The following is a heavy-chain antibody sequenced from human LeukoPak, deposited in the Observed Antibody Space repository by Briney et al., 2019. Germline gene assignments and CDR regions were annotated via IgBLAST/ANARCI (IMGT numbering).Heavy chain of an antibody. V-gene: IGHV3-21*01. CDR3: ARYADIVVVVAATGDAFDI. J-gene: IGHJ3*02. CDR1: YS. D-gene: IGHD2-15*01. Sequence: YSXNWVRQAPGKGLEWVSCISSSSSYIYYADSVKGRFTISRDNAKNSLYLQMNSLRAEDTAVYYCARYADIVVVVAATGDAFDIWGQGTMVTVSS. CDR2: ISSSSSYI.